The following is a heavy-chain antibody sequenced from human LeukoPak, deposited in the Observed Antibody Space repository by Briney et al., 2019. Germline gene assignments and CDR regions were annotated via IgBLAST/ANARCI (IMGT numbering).Heavy chain of an antibody. CDR3: AKALGVGATSGYYFDY. CDR1: GFTFSSYC. D-gene: IGHD1-26*01. Sequence: GGSLRLSCATSGFTFSSYCMSWVRQAPGKGLEWVANIKQDRSEKFYVDSVKGRFTISRDNAKNSLYLQMNSLRAEDTAVYYCAKALGVGATSGYYFDYWGQGTLVTVSS. J-gene: IGHJ4*02. CDR2: IKQDRSEK. V-gene: IGHV3-7*03.